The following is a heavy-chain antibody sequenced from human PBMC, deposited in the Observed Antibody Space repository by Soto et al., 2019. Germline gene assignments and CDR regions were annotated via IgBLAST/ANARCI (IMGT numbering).Heavy chain of an antibody. J-gene: IGHJ5*02. V-gene: IGHV1-18*01. CDR3: ARDPHTSFRFLLVP. D-gene: IGHD2-2*02. Sequence: VASVKVCCKASGYTFTSYGISWVRQAPGQGLEWMGWISAYNGNTNYARKLQGRVTMTTDTSTSTAYMELGSLRSDDTAVYYCARDPHTSFRFLLVPWGQGTLVTVSS. CDR1: GYTFTSYG. CDR2: ISAYNGNT.